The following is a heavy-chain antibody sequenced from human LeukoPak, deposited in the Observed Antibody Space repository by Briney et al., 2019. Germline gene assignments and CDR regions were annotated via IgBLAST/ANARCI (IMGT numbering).Heavy chain of an antibody. J-gene: IGHJ4*02. CDR3: AREYSSGYCYLDY. Sequence: ASVTVSCKASGYTFTGYYIHWVRQAPGQGLEWMGWINPNSGGTNYAQNFQGRVTMTRDTSISTAYMELSRLRSDDTALYYCAREYSSGYCYLDYWGQGTLVTVSS. V-gene: IGHV1-2*02. D-gene: IGHD3-22*01. CDR1: GYTFTGYY. CDR2: INPNSGGT.